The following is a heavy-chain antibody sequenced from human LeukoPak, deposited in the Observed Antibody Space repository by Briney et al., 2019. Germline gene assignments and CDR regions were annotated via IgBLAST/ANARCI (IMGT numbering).Heavy chain of an antibody. V-gene: IGHV1-2*02. CDR1: GYTFTGYY. Sequence: ASVKVSCKASGYTFTGYYMHWVRQAPGQGLEWMGWINPNSGGTNFAQKFQGRVTMTGDTSISTAYMELSRLRSDDTAVYYCARDYYDSSWGDFWGQGTLVTVSS. D-gene: IGHD3-22*01. CDR3: ARDYYDSSWGDF. CDR2: INPNSGGT. J-gene: IGHJ4*02.